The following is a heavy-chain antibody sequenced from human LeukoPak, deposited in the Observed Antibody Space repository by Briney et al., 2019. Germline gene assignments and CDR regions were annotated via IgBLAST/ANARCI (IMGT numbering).Heavy chain of an antibody. CDR1: GFTFSNYA. CDR2: ISGSGGYT. D-gene: IGHD4-17*01. V-gene: IGHV3-23*01. Sequence: GGSLRLSCAASGFTFSNYAMSWVRQAPGKGLEWVSGISGSGGYTYYADSVKGRFTISRDNAKNSLYLQMNSLRAEDTAVYYCASPRAGDYVYYYYYMDVWGKGTTVTVSS. J-gene: IGHJ6*03. CDR3: ASPRAGDYVYYYYYMDV.